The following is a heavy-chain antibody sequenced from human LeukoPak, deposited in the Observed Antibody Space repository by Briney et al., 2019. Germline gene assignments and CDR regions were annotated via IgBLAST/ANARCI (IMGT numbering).Heavy chain of an antibody. D-gene: IGHD6-13*01. CDR3: ARDKFRAAAGDAFDI. CDR2: ISYDGSNK. Sequence: GGSLRLSCAASGFTFSSYAMHWVRQAPGKGLEWVAVISYDGSNKYYADSVEGRFTISRDNSKNTLYLQMNSLRAEDTAVYYCARDKFRAAAGDAFDIWGQGTMVTVSS. V-gene: IGHV3-30*04. CDR1: GFTFSSYA. J-gene: IGHJ3*02.